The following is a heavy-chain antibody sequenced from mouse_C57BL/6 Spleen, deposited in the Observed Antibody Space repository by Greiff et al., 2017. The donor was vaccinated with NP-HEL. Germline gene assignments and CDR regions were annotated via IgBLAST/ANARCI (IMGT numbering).Heavy chain of an antibody. CDR3: TTGSIVTRKAWFAY. Sequence: EVQLQQSGAELVRPGASVKLSCTASGFNITDDYMHWVKQRPEQGLEWIGWIDPENGDTEYAPKFQGKATITADTSSNTAYLQLSSLTSEDTAVYYCTTGSIVTRKAWFAYWGQGTLVTVSA. D-gene: IGHD2-5*01. CDR2: IDPENGDT. V-gene: IGHV14-4*01. CDR1: GFNITDDY. J-gene: IGHJ3*01.